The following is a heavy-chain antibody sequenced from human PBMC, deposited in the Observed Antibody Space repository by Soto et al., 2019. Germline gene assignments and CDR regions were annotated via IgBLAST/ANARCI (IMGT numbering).Heavy chain of an antibody. CDR1: GGTFSSYT. CDR2: IIPILGIA. CDR3: ARDRGRYYYDSSGYTPHTLPFDY. V-gene: IGHV1-69*08. J-gene: IGHJ4*02. D-gene: IGHD3-22*01. Sequence: QVQLVQSGAEVKKPGSSVKVSCKASGGTFSSYTISWVRQAPGQGLEWMGRIIPILGIANYAQKFQGRVTITADKSTSTAYMELSSLRSEDTAVYYCARDRGRYYYDSSGYTPHTLPFDYWGQGTLVTVSS.